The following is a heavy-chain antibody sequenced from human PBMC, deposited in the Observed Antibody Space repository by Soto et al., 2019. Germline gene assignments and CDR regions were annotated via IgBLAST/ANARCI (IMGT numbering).Heavy chain of an antibody. V-gene: IGHV3-74*01. CDR2: INSDGSGT. CDR1: GFTCSTFW. CDR3: AREFEY. J-gene: IGHJ4*02. Sequence: EVQLVESGGGLVQPGGSLRLSCEASGFTCSTFWMHWFRKSPGKGLVWVSRINSDGSGTNYADSVKGRVTISRDNAKNTLSLQLNSLRPGDTAVYYSAREFEYWGQGTLVTVSS.